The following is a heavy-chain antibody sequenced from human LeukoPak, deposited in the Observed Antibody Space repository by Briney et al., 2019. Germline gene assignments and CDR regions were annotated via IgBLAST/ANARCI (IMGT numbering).Heavy chain of an antibody. CDR3: ARHDIVVVPAAMWYYYYGMDV. V-gene: IGHV3-9*01. CDR1: GFTFDDYA. Sequence: GGSLRLSCAASGFTFDDYAMHWVRQAPGKGLEWVSGISWNSGSIGYADSVKGRFTISRDNAKNSLYLQMNSLRAEDTAVYYCARHDIVVVPAAMWYYYYGMDVWGQGTTVTVSS. D-gene: IGHD2-2*01. J-gene: IGHJ6*02. CDR2: ISWNSGSI.